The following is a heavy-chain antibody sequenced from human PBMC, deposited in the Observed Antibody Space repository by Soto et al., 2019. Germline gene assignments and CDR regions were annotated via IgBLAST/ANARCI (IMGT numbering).Heavy chain of an antibody. CDR2: IYYSGST. CDR1: GGSVSSGSYY. J-gene: IGHJ4*02. V-gene: IGHV4-61*01. Sequence: SETLSLTCTVSGGSVSSGSYYWSWIRQPPGKGLEWIGYIYYSGSTNYNPSLKSRVTISVDTSKNQFSLKLSSVTAEDTAVYFCAKRRGAGGHFDYWGQGALVTVSS. CDR3: AKRRGAGGHFDY. D-gene: IGHD2-15*01.